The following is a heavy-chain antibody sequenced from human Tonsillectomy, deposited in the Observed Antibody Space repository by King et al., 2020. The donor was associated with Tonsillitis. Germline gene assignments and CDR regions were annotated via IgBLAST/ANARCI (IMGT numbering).Heavy chain of an antibody. Sequence: QLQESGPGPVKPSQTLSLTCNVSGGSISSGGYYWSWIRQHPGKGLEWIGYIYYSGSTYYNPSLKSLVTISVDMSKNQFSLKLSSVPAADTAVYYCARGYYYDRSGYEVEAFDNWGRGTLVTVSS. D-gene: IGHD3-22*01. CDR3: ARGYYYDRSGYEVEAFDN. CDR2: IYYSGST. CDR1: GGSISSGGYY. V-gene: IGHV4-31*01. J-gene: IGHJ3*02.